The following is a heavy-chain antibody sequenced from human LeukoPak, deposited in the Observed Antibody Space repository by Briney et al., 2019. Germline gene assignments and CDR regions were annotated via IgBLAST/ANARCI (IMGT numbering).Heavy chain of an antibody. D-gene: IGHD3-3*01. CDR1: GGSISSGGYY. Sequence: SQTLSLTCTVSGGSISSGGYYWSWIRQPPGKGLEWIGYIYHSGSTYYNPSLKSRVTISVDRSKNQFSLKLSSVTAADTAVYYCHIRFPGGVRDAFDIWGQGTMVTVSS. J-gene: IGHJ3*02. V-gene: IGHV4-30-2*01. CDR3: HIRFPGGVRDAFDI. CDR2: IYHSGST.